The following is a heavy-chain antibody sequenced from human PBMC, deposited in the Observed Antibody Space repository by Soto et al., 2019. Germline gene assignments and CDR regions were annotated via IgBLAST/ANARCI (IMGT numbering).Heavy chain of an antibody. CDR3: AKARWFGELLLDY. CDR1: GFTFSSYA. CDR2: ISGSGGST. Sequence: EVQLLESGGGLVQPGGSLRLSCAASGFTFSSYAMSWVRQAPGKGLEWVSAISGSGGSTYYTDSVKGRFTISRDNSKNTLYLQMNSLRAEDTAVYYCAKARWFGELLLDYWGQGTLVTVSS. V-gene: IGHV3-23*01. D-gene: IGHD3-10*01. J-gene: IGHJ4*02.